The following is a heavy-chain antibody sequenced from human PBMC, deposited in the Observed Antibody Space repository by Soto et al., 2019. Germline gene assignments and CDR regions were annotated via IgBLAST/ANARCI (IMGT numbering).Heavy chain of an antibody. CDR1: GGSISSYY. Sequence: SETLSLTCTVSGGSISSYYWSWIRQPPGKGLEWIGYIYYSGSTNYNPSLKSRVTISVDTSKNQFSLKLSSVTAADTAVYYCARSQRDYYGSGSYYSLLKVYFDYWGQGTLVTVSS. CDR3: ARSQRDYYGSGSYYSLLKVYFDY. D-gene: IGHD3-10*01. CDR2: IYYSGST. V-gene: IGHV4-59*01. J-gene: IGHJ4*02.